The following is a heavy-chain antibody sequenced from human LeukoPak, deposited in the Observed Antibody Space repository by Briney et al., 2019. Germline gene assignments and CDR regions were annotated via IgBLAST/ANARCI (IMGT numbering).Heavy chain of an antibody. CDR3: AKGDYYDPKFDY. J-gene: IGHJ4*02. Sequence: GGSLRLSCAASGFTFSSYAMSWVRQAPGKGLEWVSAISASGGSTYYADSVKGRFTISRDNSKNTLYLQMNSLRAEDTAAYYCAKGDYYDPKFDYWGQGTLVTASS. CDR1: GFTFSSYA. V-gene: IGHV3-23*01. D-gene: IGHD3-22*01. CDR2: ISASGGST.